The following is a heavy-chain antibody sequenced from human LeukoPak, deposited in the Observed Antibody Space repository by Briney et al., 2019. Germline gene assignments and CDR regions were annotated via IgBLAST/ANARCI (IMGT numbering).Heavy chain of an antibody. V-gene: IGHV4-59*01. CDR1: VDSIRGYY. Sequence: PSEALSLTCTVSVDSIRGYYWSWIRQPPGKGLEWIGYMYYSGNTNYNPSLKSRLTTSLDTSKNQFSLKLSSVTAADTAVYYCARGKYYFDYWGQGTLVTVSS. CDR2: MYYSGNT. CDR3: ARGKYYFDY. J-gene: IGHJ4*02.